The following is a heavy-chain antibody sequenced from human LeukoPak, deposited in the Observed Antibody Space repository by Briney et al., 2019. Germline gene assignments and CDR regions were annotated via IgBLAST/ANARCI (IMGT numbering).Heavy chain of an antibody. Sequence: SETLSLTCTVSGGSFNDYFWSWIGQPPGKGLEWIGYIYHTGGTHYNPSLKSRVTMSLDTSKNQFSLKLSSVTALDTAVYFCAREDSGFQIWGQGTMVTVSS. V-gene: IGHV4-59*01. CDR2: IYHTGGT. CDR1: GGSFNDYF. J-gene: IGHJ3*02. CDR3: AREDSGFQI.